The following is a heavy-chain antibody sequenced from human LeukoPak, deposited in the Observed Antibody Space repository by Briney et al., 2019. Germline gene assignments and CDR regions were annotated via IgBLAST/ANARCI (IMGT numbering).Heavy chain of an antibody. CDR3: ARVPGDGYNPF. V-gene: IGHV4-61*02. CDR2: IYSSGST. D-gene: IGHD5-24*01. Sequence: PSETLTLTCTVPGGSINSASYFWSWIRQPAEKGLEWIERIYSSGSTSYNPSLKSRVTISIDTSKNQFSLRLTSVTAADTAVYYCARVPGDGYNPFWGQGTLVTVSS. CDR1: GGSINSASYF. J-gene: IGHJ4*02.